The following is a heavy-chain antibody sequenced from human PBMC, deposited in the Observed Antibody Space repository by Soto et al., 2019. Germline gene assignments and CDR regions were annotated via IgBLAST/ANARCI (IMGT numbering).Heavy chain of an antibody. CDR3: ASDSVDYGGYHFDY. V-gene: IGHV3-30-3*01. CDR1: GFTFSSYA. D-gene: IGHD4-17*01. CDR2: ISYDGSNK. J-gene: IGHJ4*02. Sequence: PGGSLRLSCAASGFTFSSYAMHWVRQAPGKGLEWVAVISYDGSNKYYADSVKGRFTISRDNSKNTLYLQMNSLRAEDTAVYYCASDSVDYGGYHFDYWGQGTRVTVSS.